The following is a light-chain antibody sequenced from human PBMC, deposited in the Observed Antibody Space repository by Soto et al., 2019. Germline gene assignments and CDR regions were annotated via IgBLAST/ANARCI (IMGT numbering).Light chain of an antibody. V-gene: IGKV1-5*01. J-gene: IGKJ1*01. Sequence: DIQMTQSPSTLSASVGDRVTITCRASQSLSTWLAWYQLKPGKAPKLVIYDATILESGAPSRFSGSGSGTEFTLTISGLQPDDLATYYCQHYDQYSGTFGQGTKVEVK. CDR2: DAT. CDR3: QHYDQYSGT. CDR1: QSLSTW.